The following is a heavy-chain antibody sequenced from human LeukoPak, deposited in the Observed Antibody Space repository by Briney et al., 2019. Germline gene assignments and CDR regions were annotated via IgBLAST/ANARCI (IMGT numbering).Heavy chain of an antibody. CDR1: GFTFSSYE. CDR2: IHNSGSTI. Sequence: GGSLRLSCAASGFTFSSYEMNWVRQAPGKGLEWVSYIHNSGSTIYYADSVKGRFTISRDNVKNSLYLQMNNLRADDTAVYYCARDDYDSSTPYYFDYWGQGILVTVSS. CDR3: ARDDYDSSTPYYFDY. J-gene: IGHJ4*02. D-gene: IGHD3-22*01. V-gene: IGHV3-48*03.